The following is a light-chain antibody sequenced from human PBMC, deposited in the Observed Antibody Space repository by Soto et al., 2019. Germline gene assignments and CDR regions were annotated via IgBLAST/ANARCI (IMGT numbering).Light chain of an antibody. Sequence: QSALTQPPSASGSPGQSVTISCAGSISDVGGYNHVSWYQQHPGKAPKLLIYEVTKRPSGVPARFSGSKSGNTASLTVYGLQGDDEADYYCSSYAGTNNVIFGGGTKLTVL. J-gene: IGLJ2*01. CDR3: SSYAGTNNVI. CDR1: ISDVGGYNH. V-gene: IGLV2-8*01. CDR2: EVT.